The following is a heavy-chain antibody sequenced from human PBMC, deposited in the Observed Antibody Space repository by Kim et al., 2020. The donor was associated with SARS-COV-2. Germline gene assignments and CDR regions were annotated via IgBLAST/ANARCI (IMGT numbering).Heavy chain of an antibody. CDR3: ARGQKYYYGSGSYFYYYG. J-gene: IGHJ6*01. D-gene: IGHD3-10*01. V-gene: IGHV3-30*04. CDR2: ISYDGSNK. CDR1: GFTFSSYA. Sequence: GGSLRLSCAASGFTFSSYAMHWVRQAPGKGLEWVAVISYDGSNKYYADSVKGRFTISRDNSKNTLYLQMNSLRAEDTAVYYCARGQKYYYGSGSYFYYYG.